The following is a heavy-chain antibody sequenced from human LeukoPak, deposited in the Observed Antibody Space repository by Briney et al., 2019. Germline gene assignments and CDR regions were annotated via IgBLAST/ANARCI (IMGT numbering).Heavy chain of an antibody. CDR2: ISSSGSAI. J-gene: IGHJ4*02. D-gene: IGHD6-19*01. V-gene: IGHV3-48*03. CDR1: GFTFSSYE. CDR3: ARGGSLGY. Sequence: PGGSLSLSCAASGFTFSSYEMNWVRQAPGKGLERVSKISSSGSAIYYADSVKGRFTISRDNAKSTLYLQMNSLRVEDTAVYYCARGGSLGYWGQGTLVTVSS.